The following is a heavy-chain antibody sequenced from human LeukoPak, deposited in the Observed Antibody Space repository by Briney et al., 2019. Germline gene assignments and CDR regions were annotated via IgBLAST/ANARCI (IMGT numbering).Heavy chain of an antibody. Sequence: GSSVKVSCKASGGTFSSYAISWVRQAPAQGLEWMGGIIPIFGTANYAQKFQGRVTITADESTSTAYMELSSLRSEDTAVYYCARGLTYYDFWSGSNGFDPWGQGTLVTVSS. CDR1: GGTFSSYA. CDR2: IIPIFGTA. D-gene: IGHD3-3*01. V-gene: IGHV1-69*01. J-gene: IGHJ5*02. CDR3: ARGLTYYDFWSGSNGFDP.